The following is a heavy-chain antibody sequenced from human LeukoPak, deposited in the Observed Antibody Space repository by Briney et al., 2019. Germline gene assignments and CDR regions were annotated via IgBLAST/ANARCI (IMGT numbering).Heavy chain of an antibody. CDR3: ARNGVGRGWELRYAFDI. V-gene: IGHV1-69*05. CDR2: IIPIFGTA. J-gene: IGHJ3*02. CDR1: GGTFSSYA. Sequence: ASVKVSCKASGGTFSSYAISWVRQAPGQGLEWMGGIIPIFGTANYAQKFQGRVTITTDKSTSTAYMELSSLRSEDTAVYYCARNGVGRGWELRYAFDIWGQGTMVTVSS. D-gene: IGHD1-26*01.